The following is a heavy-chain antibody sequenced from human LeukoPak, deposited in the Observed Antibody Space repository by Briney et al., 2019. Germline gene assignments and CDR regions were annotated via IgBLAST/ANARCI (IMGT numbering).Heavy chain of an antibody. D-gene: IGHD3-10*01. Sequence: GSSLSLSCAASGFTFSSYGMRWVRQAPGKGLEGVAVIWYDGSNKYYADSVNGRFTNTRDNSKNTLYLQMNSLRAEDTAVYYCARISRTYGSGSYIDDAFDIWGQGTMVTVSS. V-gene: IGHV3-33*01. CDR3: ARISRTYGSGSYIDDAFDI. CDR1: GFTFSSYG. J-gene: IGHJ3*02. CDR2: IWYDGSNK.